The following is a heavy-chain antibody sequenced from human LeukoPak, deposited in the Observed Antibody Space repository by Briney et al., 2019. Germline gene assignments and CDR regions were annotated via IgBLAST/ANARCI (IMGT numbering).Heavy chain of an antibody. CDR3: AGRYSGYDFNWFDP. CDR1: GYSFTSYW. Sequence: GESLKISCKGSGYSFTSYWIGWVRQMPGKGLEGRGIIYPGDSDTRYSPSFQGQVTISAENSISTAYLQWSSLKASDTAMYYCAGRYSGYDFNWFDPWGQGTLVTVSS. CDR2: IYPGDSDT. J-gene: IGHJ5*02. D-gene: IGHD5-12*01. V-gene: IGHV5-51*01.